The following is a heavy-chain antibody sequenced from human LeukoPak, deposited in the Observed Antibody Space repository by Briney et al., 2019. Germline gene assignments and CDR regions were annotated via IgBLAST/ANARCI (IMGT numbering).Heavy chain of an antibody. V-gene: IGHV4-34*01. J-gene: IGHJ4*02. CDR1: GGSFSGYY. CDR2: INHSGST. CDR3: ASLSWDTAMVFL. D-gene: IGHD5-18*01. Sequence: SETLSLTCAVYGGSFSGYYWSWIRQPPGKGLEWIGEINHSGSTNYNPSLKSRVTISVDTSKNQFSLNLSSVTAADTAVYYCASLSWDTAMVFLWGQGTLVTVSS.